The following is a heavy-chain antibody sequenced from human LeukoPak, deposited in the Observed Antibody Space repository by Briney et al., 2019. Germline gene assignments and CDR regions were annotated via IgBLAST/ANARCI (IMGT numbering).Heavy chain of an antibody. V-gene: IGHV3-23*01. CDR2: ISGSGGST. CDR3: AKYDCSGGSCYDEVDY. Sequence: GGSLRLSCAASGFTFSSYSMNWVRQAPGKGLEWVSAISGSGGSTFYADSVKGRFTISRDNSKNTLYLQMNSLRAEDTAVYYCAKYDCSGGSCYDEVDYWGQGTLVTVSS. CDR1: GFTFSSYS. D-gene: IGHD2-15*01. J-gene: IGHJ4*02.